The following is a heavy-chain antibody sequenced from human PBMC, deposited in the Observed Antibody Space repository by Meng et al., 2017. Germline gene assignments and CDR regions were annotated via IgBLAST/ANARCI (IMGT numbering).Heavy chain of an antibody. CDR2: INDDGSST. CDR1: AFTFSTYN. J-gene: IGHJ4*02. D-gene: IGHD3/OR15-3a*01. CDR3: ARDLNWVVWDY. V-gene: IGHV3-74*01. Sequence: EVKLVEGGGGPGKPGGSLSIACAGSAFTFSTYNMHWVRQDPGKGLVWVSRINDDGSSTTYTDSVRGRFTISRDNAKNTLYLQMNSLRAEDTAVYYCARDLNWVVWDYWGQGTLVTVSS.